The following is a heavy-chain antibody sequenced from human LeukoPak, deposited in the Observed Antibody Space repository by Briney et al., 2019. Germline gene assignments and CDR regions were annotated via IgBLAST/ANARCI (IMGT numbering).Heavy chain of an antibody. D-gene: IGHD6-19*01. Sequence: GGSLRLSCAPSGFTFSTYGTHWVRHAPDKRLECGAIIWYDGSNKYYANSVKGRFTISRDNSKNTLYLQMNSLRAEDTALYYCARDLGYSSGHPFDYWGQGTLVTVSS. CDR2: IWYDGSNK. V-gene: IGHV3-33*01. J-gene: IGHJ4*02. CDR3: ARDLGYSSGHPFDY. CDR1: GFTFSTYG.